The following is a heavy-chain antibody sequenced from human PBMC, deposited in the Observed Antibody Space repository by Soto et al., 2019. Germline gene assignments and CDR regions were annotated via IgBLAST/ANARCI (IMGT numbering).Heavy chain of an antibody. CDR1: GFSLSTGGVG. J-gene: IGHJ6*02. CDR2: IYWDDDK. D-gene: IGHD2-21*02. Sequence: QITLMESGPTLVKPTQTLTLTCTFSGFSLSTGGVGVGWIRQPPGKALEWLALIYWDDDKRYSPSLRSRLTITKDTSKTQVVLTMTNMDPVDTATYYCTHSRCGGDCLQSYSSHYYYGMDVWGQGTTVPVSS. V-gene: IGHV2-5*02. CDR3: THSRCGGDCLQSYSSHYYYGMDV.